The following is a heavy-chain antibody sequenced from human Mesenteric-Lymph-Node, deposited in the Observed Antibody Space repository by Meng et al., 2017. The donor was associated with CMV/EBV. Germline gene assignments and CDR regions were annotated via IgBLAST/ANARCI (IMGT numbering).Heavy chain of an antibody. D-gene: IGHD4-23*01. Sequence: TVSGFPLSTTGVGVGWIRQPPGKALECLALIYWDDDKRYSPSLRNRLTITKDTSRNQVVLTMTNMEPVDTATYYCVYRRPAGGLSDPWGQGTLVTVSS. CDR2: IYWDDDK. CDR3: VYRRPAGGLSDP. CDR1: GFPLSTTGVG. J-gene: IGHJ5*02. V-gene: IGHV2-5*02.